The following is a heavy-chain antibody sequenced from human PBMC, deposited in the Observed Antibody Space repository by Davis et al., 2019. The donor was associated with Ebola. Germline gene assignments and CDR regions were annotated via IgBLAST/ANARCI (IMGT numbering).Heavy chain of an antibody. CDR2: ISSSGSTI. Sequence: GESLKISCAASGFTFSDYYMSWIRQAPGKGLEWVSYISSSGSTIYYADSVKGRFTISRDNAKNSLYLQMNSLRAEDTAVYYCAKEIGTTGPAIGDAFDIWGQGTMVTVSS. CDR3: AKEIGTTGPAIGDAFDI. D-gene: IGHD1-1*01. J-gene: IGHJ3*02. V-gene: IGHV3-11*01. CDR1: GFTFSDYY.